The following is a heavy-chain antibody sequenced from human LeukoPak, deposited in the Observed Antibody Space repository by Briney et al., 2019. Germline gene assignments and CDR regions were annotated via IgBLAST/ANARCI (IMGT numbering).Heavy chain of an antibody. D-gene: IGHD6-13*01. Sequence: GGSLRLSCAASGFTFSSYGMHWVRQAPGKGLEWVAVISYDGSTKYYADSVKGQFTISRDNSKNTLYLQMDSLRAEDTAVYYCAKAAAGTEYYFEYWGQGTLVTVSS. V-gene: IGHV3-30*18. CDR2: ISYDGSTK. J-gene: IGHJ4*02. CDR1: GFTFSSYG. CDR3: AKAAAGTEYYFEY.